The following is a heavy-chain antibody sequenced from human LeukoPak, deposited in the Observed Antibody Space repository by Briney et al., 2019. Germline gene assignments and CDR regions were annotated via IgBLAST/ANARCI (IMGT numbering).Heavy chain of an antibody. CDR3: ARDNMRNYYDSSGRGAFDI. CDR1: GGSLISTTYY. CDR2: IYYSGST. J-gene: IGHJ3*02. D-gene: IGHD3-22*01. Sequence: SETLSLTCAVSGGSLISTTYYWGWIRQPPGKGLEWIGSIYYSGSTYYNPSLKSRVTVSVDMSKNQFSLQLSSVTAADTAVYYCARDNMRNYYDSSGRGAFDIWGQGTMVTVSS. V-gene: IGHV4-39*07.